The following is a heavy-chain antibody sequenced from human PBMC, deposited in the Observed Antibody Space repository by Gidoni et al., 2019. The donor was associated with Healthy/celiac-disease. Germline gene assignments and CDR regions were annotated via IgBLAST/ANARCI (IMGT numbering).Heavy chain of an antibody. J-gene: IGHJ4*02. CDR2: INAGNSNT. CDR3: ARPLTGGSFTT. CDR1: GYTFTSSA. D-gene: IGHD2-15*01. Sequence: QVQRVQSRAEVQKPGASVTVSCQASGYTFTSSAMHWVRQAPGQRLEWMGWINAGNSNTKYSQKFQGRVTITRNTSASTAYMELSSLRSEDTAVYYCARPLTGGSFTTWGQGTLVTVSS. V-gene: IGHV1-3*01.